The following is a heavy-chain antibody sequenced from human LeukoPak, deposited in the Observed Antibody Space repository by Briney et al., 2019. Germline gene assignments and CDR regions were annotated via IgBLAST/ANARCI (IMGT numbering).Heavy chain of an antibody. D-gene: IGHD2-2*01. CDR2: ISSSGSTI. CDR1: GFTFSSYE. V-gene: IGHV3-48*03. J-gene: IGHJ6*02. CDR3: AREERVPAAIPYYYGMDV. Sequence: GGSLRLSCAASGFTFSSYEMNWLRQAPGKGLEWVSYISSSGSTIYYADSVKGRFTISRDNAKNSLYLQMNSLRAEDTAVYYCAREERVPAAIPYYYGMDVWGQGTTVTVSS.